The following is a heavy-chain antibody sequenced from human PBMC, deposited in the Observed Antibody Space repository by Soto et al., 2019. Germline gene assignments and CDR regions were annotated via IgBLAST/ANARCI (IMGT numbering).Heavy chain of an antibody. CDR1: GYSFTSYW. D-gene: IGHD6-13*01. CDR2: IYPGDSDT. J-gene: IGHJ6*02. CDR3: ARLAGIGASDTVWVYYGMDV. Sequence: PGESLKISCKGSGYSFTSYWIGWVRQMPGKGLEWMGIIYPGDSDTRYSPSFQGQVTISADKSISTVYLQWSSLKASDTAIYYCARLAGIGASDTVWVYYGMDVWGQGTTVTVSS. V-gene: IGHV5-51*01.